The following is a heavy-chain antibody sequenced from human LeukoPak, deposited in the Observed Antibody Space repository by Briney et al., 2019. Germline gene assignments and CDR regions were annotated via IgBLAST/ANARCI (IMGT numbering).Heavy chain of an antibody. CDR1: GGSVSGGSYY. CDR3: ARGEFLEWLSPIHYYYYYGMDV. CDR2: IYYSGST. V-gene: IGHV4-61*01. D-gene: IGHD3-3*01. J-gene: IGHJ6*02. Sequence: SETLSLTCTVSGGSVSGGSYYWSWIRQPPGKGLEWIGYIYYSGSTNYNPSLKSRVTISVDTSKNQFSLKLSSVTAADTAVYYCARGEFLEWLSPIHYYYYYGMDVWGQGTTVTVSS.